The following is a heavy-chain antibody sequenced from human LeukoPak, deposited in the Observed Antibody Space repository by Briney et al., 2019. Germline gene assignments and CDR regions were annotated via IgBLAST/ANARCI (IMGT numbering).Heavy chain of an antibody. CDR3: ATSITIFGVAIR. D-gene: IGHD3-3*01. CDR1: GFTFDDYA. J-gene: IGHJ4*02. Sequence: GGSLRLSCAASGFTFDDYAMHWVRQAPGKGLEWVSGISWNSGSIGYADSVKGRFTISRDNAKNSLYLQLNSLRAEDTALYYCATSITIFGVAIRWGQGTLVTVSS. V-gene: IGHV3-9*01. CDR2: ISWNSGSI.